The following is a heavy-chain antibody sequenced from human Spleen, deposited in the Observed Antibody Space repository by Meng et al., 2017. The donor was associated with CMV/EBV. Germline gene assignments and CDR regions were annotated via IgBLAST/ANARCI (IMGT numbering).Heavy chain of an antibody. J-gene: IGHJ4*02. V-gene: IGHV3-30*19. Sequence: SGFTFSEYSMHWVRQAPGEGLEWVAVIAHDGSNDYYADSVKGRFTISRDNSKNPTLYLQMNSLKTEDTAVYYCARDLRGTYYGYFDYWGQGTLVTVSS. CDR1: GFTFSEYS. CDR3: ARDLRGTYYGYFDY. CDR2: IAHDGSND. D-gene: IGHD1-26*01.